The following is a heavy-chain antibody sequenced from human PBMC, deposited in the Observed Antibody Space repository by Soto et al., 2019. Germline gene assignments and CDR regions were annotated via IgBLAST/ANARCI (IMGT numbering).Heavy chain of an antibody. CDR3: ARHLLVTTVTTRLNWFDP. CDR2: IYYSGST. V-gene: IGHV4-39*01. CDR1: GGSISSSSYY. D-gene: IGHD4-17*01. Sequence: SETLSLTCTVSGGSISSSSYYWGWIRQPPGKGLEWIGSIYYSGSTYYNPSLKSRVTISVDTSKNQFSLKLSSVTAADTAVYYCARHLLVTTVTTRLNWFDPWGQGTLVTVSS. J-gene: IGHJ5*02.